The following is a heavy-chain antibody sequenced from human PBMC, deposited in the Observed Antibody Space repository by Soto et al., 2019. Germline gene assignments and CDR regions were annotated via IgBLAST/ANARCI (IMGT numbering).Heavy chain of an antibody. CDR3: ARALSPQYCSGGSCYPLDYYYYGMDV. Sequence: GGSLRLSCAASGFTFSSYAMHWVRQAPGKGLEWVAVISYDGSNKYYADSVKGRFTISRDNSKNTLYLQMNSLRAEDTAVYYCARALSPQYCSGGSCYPLDYYYYGMDVWGQGTTVTVSS. CDR1: GFTFSSYA. V-gene: IGHV3-30-3*01. D-gene: IGHD2-15*01. J-gene: IGHJ6*02. CDR2: ISYDGSNK.